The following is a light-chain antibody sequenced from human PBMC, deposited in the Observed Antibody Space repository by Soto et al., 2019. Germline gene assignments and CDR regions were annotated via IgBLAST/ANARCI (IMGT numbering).Light chain of an antibody. CDR2: ANS. CDR3: QSYERSLSARV. CDR1: NYNIGAGYD. J-gene: IGLJ3*02. Sequence: SVLTQPPSGSGAPGQRVIISCIGSNYNIGAGYDVHWYQQLPGTAPKLLIYANSNRPSGVPDRFSGSKSGTSASLAITGLQTEDEADYYCQSYERSLSARVFGGGTKLTVL. V-gene: IGLV1-40*01.